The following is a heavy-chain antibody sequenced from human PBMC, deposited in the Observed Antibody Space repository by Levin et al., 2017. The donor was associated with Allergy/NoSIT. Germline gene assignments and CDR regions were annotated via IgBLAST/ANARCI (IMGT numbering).Heavy chain of an antibody. V-gene: IGHV4-31*03. CDR2: IYYSGST. J-gene: IGHJ4*02. D-gene: IGHD2/OR15-2a*01. Sequence: SQTLSLTCTVSGGSIRSGGYYWSWIRQHPGKGLEWIGYIYYSGSTYYNPSLESRPTISRDTSLNQFSLRLSSVTAADTAVYFCARARGFCFDYWGQGALVTVST. CDR3: ARARGFCFDY. CDR1: GGSIRSGGYY.